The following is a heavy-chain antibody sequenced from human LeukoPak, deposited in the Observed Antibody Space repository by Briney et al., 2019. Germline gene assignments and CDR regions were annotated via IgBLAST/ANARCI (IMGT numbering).Heavy chain of an antibody. J-gene: IGHJ3*02. Sequence: PSETLSLTCTVSGGSISGGGYYWSWIRQPPGKGLEWIGYIYHSGSTYYNPSLKSRVTISVDRSKNQFSLKLSSVTAADTAVYYCARVDGSGSYPDAFDIWGQGTMVTVSS. CDR1: GGSISGGGYY. CDR2: IYHSGST. D-gene: IGHD3-10*01. V-gene: IGHV4-30-2*01. CDR3: ARVDGSGSYPDAFDI.